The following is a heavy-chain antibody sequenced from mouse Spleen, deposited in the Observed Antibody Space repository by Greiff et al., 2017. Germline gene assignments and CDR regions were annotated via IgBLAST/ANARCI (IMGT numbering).Heavy chain of an antibody. V-gene: IGHV5-17*01. CDR2: ISSGSSTI. J-gene: IGHJ3*01. D-gene: IGHD1-1*01. CDR3: ARMGSSPY. Sequence: EVKVVESGGGLVKPGGSLKLSCAASGFTFSDYGMHWVRQAPEKGLEWVAYISSGSSTIYYADTVKGRFTISRDNAKNTLFLQMTSLRSEDTAMYYCARMGSSPYWGQGTLVTVSA. CDR1: GFTFSDYG.